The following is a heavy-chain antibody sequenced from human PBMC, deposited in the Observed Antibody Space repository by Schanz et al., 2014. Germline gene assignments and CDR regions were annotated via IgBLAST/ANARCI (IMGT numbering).Heavy chain of an antibody. CDR1: GFTFNGHA. CDR3: AKDRQNRVNRVGYYYGMDV. D-gene: IGHD3-16*01. J-gene: IGHJ6*02. CDR2: TSYDGSQK. V-gene: IGHV3-30-3*02. Sequence: QVQLVESGGGVVQPGGSLRLSCAASGFTFNGHAMHWVRQAPGKGLEWVAVTSYDGSQKYYTDSVKGRFTISRDDAKNSLYLQMNSLRAEDTALYYCAKDRQNRVNRVGYYYGMDVWGQGTTVTVSS.